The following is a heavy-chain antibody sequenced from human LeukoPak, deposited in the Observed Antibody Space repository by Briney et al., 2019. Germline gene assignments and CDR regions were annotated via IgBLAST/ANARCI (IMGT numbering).Heavy chain of an antibody. Sequence: ASVKVSCKASGYTFTSYYMHWVRQAPGQGLEWMGIINPSGGSTSYAQKFQGRVTMTRDMSTSTVYMELSRLRSDDTAVYYCARSLPAASRQQQLVRLSWFDPWGQGTLVTVSS. V-gene: IGHV1-46*01. CDR2: INPSGGST. J-gene: IGHJ5*02. CDR3: ARSLPAASRQQQLVRLSWFDP. CDR1: GYTFTSYY. D-gene: IGHD6-13*01.